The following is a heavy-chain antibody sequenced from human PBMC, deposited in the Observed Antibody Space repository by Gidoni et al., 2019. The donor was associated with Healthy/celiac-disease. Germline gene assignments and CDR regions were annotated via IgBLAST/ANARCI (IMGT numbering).Heavy chain of an antibody. CDR2: SYYSGST. J-gene: IGHJ6*02. CDR3: ARVGLVVPAALHYGMDV. Sequence: QVQLQESGPGLVKPSQTLSLTCTVPGGSISSGYYYWSWSRQPPGKGLEWIGYSYYSGSTYYNPSLKSRVTIAVDTSKNQFSLKLSSVTAADTAVYYCARVGLVVPAALHYGMDVWGQGTTVTVSS. D-gene: IGHD2-2*01. CDR1: GGSISSGYYY. V-gene: IGHV4-30-4*01.